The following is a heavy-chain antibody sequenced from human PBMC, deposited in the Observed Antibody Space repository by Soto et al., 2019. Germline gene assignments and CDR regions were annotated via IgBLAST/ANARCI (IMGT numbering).Heavy chain of an antibody. Sequence: SEALFLTSNDSGGPIRTFSYNWGWIRQSPEKGLEWIASISYSGSTYYNPTLKSRLIISVDTSKSQFSLKLSSVTAADTAVYYCTGAYYDIDGYILDPWGQG. J-gene: IGHJ5*02. D-gene: IGHD3-22*01. CDR2: ISYSGST. CDR1: GGPIRTFSYN. CDR3: TGAYYDIDGYILDP. V-gene: IGHV4-39*01.